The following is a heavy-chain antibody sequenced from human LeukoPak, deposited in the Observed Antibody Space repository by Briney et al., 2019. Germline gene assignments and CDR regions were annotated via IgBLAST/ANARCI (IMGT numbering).Heavy chain of an antibody. CDR2: ISYSGST. J-gene: IGHJ4*02. CDR1: GGSISSYY. CDR3: ARTGGYSSPLGF. Sequence: SETLSLTCTVSGGSISSYYWSWIRQPPGKGLEGIGYISYSGSTNYNPSLKSRVTISVDTSKNQFSLKLTSVTAADTATYYCARTGGYSSPLGFWGQGTLVTVSS. V-gene: IGHV4-59*13. D-gene: IGHD4-11*01.